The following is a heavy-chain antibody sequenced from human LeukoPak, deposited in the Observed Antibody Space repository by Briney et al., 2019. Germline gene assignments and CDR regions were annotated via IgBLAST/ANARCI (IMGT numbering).Heavy chain of an antibody. D-gene: IGHD3-22*01. J-gene: IGHJ4*02. CDR3: ARVTYCYDSSGYYFDY. CDR2: IYYSGST. CDR1: GGSISSSSYY. Sequence: SETLSLTCTVSGGSISSSSYYWGWIRQPPGKGLEWIGSIYYSGSTYYNPSLKSRVTISVDTSKNQFSLKLSSVTAADTAVYYCARVTYCYDSSGYYFDYWGQGTLVTVSS. V-gene: IGHV4-39*01.